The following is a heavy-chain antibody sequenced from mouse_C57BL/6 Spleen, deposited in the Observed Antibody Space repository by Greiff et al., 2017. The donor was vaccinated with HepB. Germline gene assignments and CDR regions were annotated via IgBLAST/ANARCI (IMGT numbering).Heavy chain of an antibody. CDR1: GFTFSSYA. V-gene: IGHV5-4*01. CDR3: ARDYGLSGSNYVWFAY. Sequence: EVQLVESGGGLVKPGGSLKLSCAASGFTFSSYAMSWVRQTPEKRLEWVATISDGGSYTYYPDNVKGRFTISRDNAKNNLYLQMSHLKSEDTAMYYCARDYGLSGSNYVWFAYWGQGTLVTVSA. CDR2: ISDGGSYT. J-gene: IGHJ3*01. D-gene: IGHD2-5*01.